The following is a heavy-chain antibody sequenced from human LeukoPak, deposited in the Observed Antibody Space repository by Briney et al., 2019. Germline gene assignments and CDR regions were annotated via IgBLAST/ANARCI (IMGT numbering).Heavy chain of an antibody. V-gene: IGHV4-59*12. CDR1: GGSISSYY. CDR3: ARDYVGVAGTFDY. Sequence: SETLSLTCTVSGGSISSYYWSWIRQPPGKGLEWIGYIYYSGSTNYNPSLKSRVTISVDTSKNQFSLKLSSVTAADTAVYYCARDYVGVAGTFDYWGQGTLVTVSS. CDR2: IYYSGST. D-gene: IGHD6-19*01. J-gene: IGHJ4*02.